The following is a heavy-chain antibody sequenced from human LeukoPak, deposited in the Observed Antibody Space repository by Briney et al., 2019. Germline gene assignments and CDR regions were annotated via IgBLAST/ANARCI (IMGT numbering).Heavy chain of an antibody. J-gene: IGHJ4*02. CDR2: IWYDGSNK. D-gene: IGHD3-22*01. CDR3: ARVRNYYDRPHLDY. CDR1: GFTFSSYG. Sequence: GGSLRLSCAASGFTFSSYGMHWVRQAPGKGLEWVAVIWYDGSNKYYADSVKGRFTISRDNSKNTLYLQMNSLRAEDTAVYYCARVRNYYDRPHLDYWGQGTLVTVSS. V-gene: IGHV3-33*01.